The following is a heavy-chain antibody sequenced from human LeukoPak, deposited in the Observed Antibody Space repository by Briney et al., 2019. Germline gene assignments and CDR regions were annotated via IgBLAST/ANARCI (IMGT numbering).Heavy chain of an antibody. J-gene: IGHJ5*02. D-gene: IGHD3-10*01. CDR1: GYTLTELS. Sequence: ASVKVSCKVSGYTLTELSMHWVRQAPGKGLEWTGGFDPEDGETIYAQKFQGRVTMTEDTSTDTAYMELSSLRSEDTAVYYCAWRRGSDLINWFDPWGQGTLVTVSS. V-gene: IGHV1-24*01. CDR3: AWRRGSDLINWFDP. CDR2: FDPEDGET.